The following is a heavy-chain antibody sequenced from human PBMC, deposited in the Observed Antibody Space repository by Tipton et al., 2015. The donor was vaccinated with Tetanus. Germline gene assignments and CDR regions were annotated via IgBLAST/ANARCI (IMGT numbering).Heavy chain of an antibody. D-gene: IGHD5-24*01. V-gene: IGHV4-59*01. CDR3: AKGDGFNPD. Sequence: TLSLTCSVSGFAISNYYWSWIRQPPGKGLEWIGYMFYSGTTKYNPSLKSRVAISVDTSKNQFSLKLTSVTAADTAVYYCAKGDGFNPDWGQGTLVTVSS. CDR2: MFYSGTT. J-gene: IGHJ4*02. CDR1: GFAISNYY.